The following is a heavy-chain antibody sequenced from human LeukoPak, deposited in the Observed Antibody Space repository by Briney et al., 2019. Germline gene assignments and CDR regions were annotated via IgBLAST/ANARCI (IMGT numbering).Heavy chain of an antibody. V-gene: IGHV3-48*03. CDR3: AKQGSGYDTGGYRDF. CDR2: ISSSGSTI. Sequence: GGSLRLSCAASGFTFSSYEMNWVRQAPGKGLEWVSYISSSGSTIYYADSVKGRFTISRDNAKNSLYLQMNSLRAEDTAVYYCAKQGSGYDTGGYRDFWGQGTLVTVSS. D-gene: IGHD3-22*01. CDR1: GFTFSSYE. J-gene: IGHJ4*02.